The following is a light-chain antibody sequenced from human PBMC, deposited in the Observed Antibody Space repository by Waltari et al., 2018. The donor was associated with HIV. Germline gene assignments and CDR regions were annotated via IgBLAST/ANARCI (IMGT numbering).Light chain of an antibody. CDR3: QQYSNLPLT. CDR1: QSVNNNF. CDR2: GAS. Sequence: EIVLTQSPGTLSLSPGEIAALSCRASQSVNNNFLVWFQQKPGQAPTLLIYGASRRATGIPDRFTGSGSGTDFTLIINRLEPEDFAVYYCQQYSNLPLTFGGGTKVEIK. J-gene: IGKJ4*01. V-gene: IGKV3-20*01.